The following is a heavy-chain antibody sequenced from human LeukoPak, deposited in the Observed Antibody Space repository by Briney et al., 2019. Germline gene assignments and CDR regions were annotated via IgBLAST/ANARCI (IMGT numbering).Heavy chain of an antibody. D-gene: IGHD3-16*01. Sequence: ASVKVSCKASGYTFSDYAIHWVRQAPGQRLEWMGRINAGNGNTKYSQKFQGRVTITRDTSASTAYMELSSLRSEDTAVYYCATHVWGTYCLDYWGQGTLVTVSS. CDR1: GYTFSDYA. J-gene: IGHJ4*02. CDR3: ATHVWGTYCLDY. V-gene: IGHV1-3*01. CDR2: INAGNGNT.